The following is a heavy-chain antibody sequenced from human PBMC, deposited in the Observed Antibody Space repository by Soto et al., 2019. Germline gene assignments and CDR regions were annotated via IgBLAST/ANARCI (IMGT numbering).Heavy chain of an antibody. V-gene: IGHV5-51*01. D-gene: IGHD3-10*01. CDR2: IYPGDSDT. CDR1: GYSFTSYW. Sequence: GESLKVSCKGSGYSFTSYWIGWVRQMPWKGLEWMGIIYPGDSDTRYSPSFQGQVTISADKSISTAYLQWGSLKASDTAMYYCARLRGFARENYYYMDVWGKGTTVTVSS. CDR3: ARLRGFARENYYYMDV. J-gene: IGHJ6*03.